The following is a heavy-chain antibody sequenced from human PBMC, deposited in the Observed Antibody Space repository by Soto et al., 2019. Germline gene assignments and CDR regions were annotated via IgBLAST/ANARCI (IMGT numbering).Heavy chain of an antibody. J-gene: IGHJ4*02. V-gene: IGHV4-4*07. CDR1: GDSMTKYY. Sequence: QVQLQASGPGLVKPSETLSLTCTASGDSMTKYYWSWIRQPAGKGLEWIGRVYTSGSTNYNPSLKRRVTMSIDTSNKHFSLTLKSVTAADTAVYYCARTVGAAYYFDFWGQGALVTVSS. CDR2: VYTSGST. D-gene: IGHD1-26*01. CDR3: ARTVGAAYYFDF.